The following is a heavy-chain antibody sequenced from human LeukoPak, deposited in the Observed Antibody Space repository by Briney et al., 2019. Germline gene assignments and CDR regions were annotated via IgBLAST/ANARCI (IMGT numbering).Heavy chain of an antibody. CDR3: ASSIAAGETYYYYYMDV. V-gene: IGHV1-24*01. J-gene: IGHJ6*03. Sequence: GASVKVSCKVSGYTLTELSMHWVRQAPGKGLEWMGGFDPEDGETIYAQKFQGRVTMTEDTSTDTAYMELSSLRSEDTAVYYCASSIAAGETYYYYYMDVWGKGTTVTVSS. CDR2: FDPEDGET. CDR1: GYTLTELS. D-gene: IGHD6-13*01.